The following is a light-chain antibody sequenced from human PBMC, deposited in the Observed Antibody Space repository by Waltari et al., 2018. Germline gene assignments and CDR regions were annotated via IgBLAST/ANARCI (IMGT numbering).Light chain of an antibody. Sequence: QSALTQPPSASGSPGQSVTIPCTGTSSDVGAYDYVYWFQQHPGKAPKFIIYDVNNLPSGVPDRVSGSKSGNTASLTVSGLQAEDEADYYCSSYGGSNNFAVFGGGTKLTVL. CDR2: DVN. V-gene: IGLV2-8*01. J-gene: IGLJ2*01. CDR3: SSYGGSNNFAV. CDR1: SSDVGAYDY.